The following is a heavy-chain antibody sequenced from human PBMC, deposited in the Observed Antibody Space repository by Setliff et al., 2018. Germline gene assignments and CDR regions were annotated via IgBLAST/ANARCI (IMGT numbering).Heavy chain of an antibody. V-gene: IGHV4-59*01. CDR2: IYYSGST. CDR1: GGSISSYY. Sequence: SETLSLTCTVSGGSISSYYCSCVRQPPGKGLEWIGYIYYSGSTNYNPSLKSRVTIPVDTSKTQSSLKLSTVTATDTAVYYWARAAPGRYWSGGSCSYFDYWGQGILVTVSS. D-gene: IGHD2-15*01. CDR3: ARAAPGRYWSGGSCSYFDY. J-gene: IGHJ4*02.